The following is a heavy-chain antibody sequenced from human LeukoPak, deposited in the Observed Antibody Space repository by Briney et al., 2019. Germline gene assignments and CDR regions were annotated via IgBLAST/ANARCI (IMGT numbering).Heavy chain of an antibody. V-gene: IGHV1-18*01. D-gene: IGHD3-22*01. CDR1: GYSSTSYG. J-gene: IGHJ4*02. Sequence: ASVKVSCKASGYSSTSYGITWVRQAPGQGLEWMGWISAYNGNTKYAQKLQGRVTMTTDSSTTTAYMELRSLRSDDTAAYYCARDHYYDTSGYDCWGQGTLVTVSS. CDR2: ISAYNGNT. CDR3: ARDHYYDTSGYDC.